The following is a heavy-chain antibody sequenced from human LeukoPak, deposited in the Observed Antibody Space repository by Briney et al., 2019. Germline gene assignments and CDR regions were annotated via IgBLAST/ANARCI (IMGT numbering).Heavy chain of an antibody. J-gene: IGHJ4*02. CDR1: GFTFSNYG. CDR2: ISYDASTK. CDR3: ARDTVTAFVGLPPGDY. D-gene: IGHD4-17*01. Sequence: PGRSLRLSCAASGFTFSNYGMHWVRQAPGKGLEWVAVISYDASTKYYADSVKGRFTISRDNSKNTLYLQMNSLRAEDTAVYYCARDTVTAFVGLPPGDYWGQGTLVTVPS. V-gene: IGHV3-30*03.